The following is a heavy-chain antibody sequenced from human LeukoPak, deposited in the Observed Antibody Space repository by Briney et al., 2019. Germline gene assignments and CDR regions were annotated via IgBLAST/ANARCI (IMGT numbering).Heavy chain of an antibody. D-gene: IGHD6-19*01. Sequence: PGRSLRLSCAASGFTFSSYAMHWVRQAPGKGLEWVAVISYDGSNKYYADSVKGRFTISRDNSKNTLYLQMNSLRAEDTAVYYCARDEVSSSGWSYFDYWGQGTLVTVSS. CDR3: ARDEVSSSGWSYFDY. CDR2: ISYDGSNK. J-gene: IGHJ4*02. CDR1: GFTFSSYA. V-gene: IGHV3-30-3*01.